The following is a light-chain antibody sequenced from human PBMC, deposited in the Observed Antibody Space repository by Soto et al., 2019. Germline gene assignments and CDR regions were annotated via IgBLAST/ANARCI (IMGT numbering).Light chain of an antibody. CDR1: SSDVGNYNL. CDR3: CSYAGSSTYA. J-gene: IGLJ1*01. CDR2: EDN. Sequence: QSVLTQPASVSGSPGQSITISCTGTSSDVGNYNLVSWYQQHPDKAPKLMIYEDNKWPSGVSNRFSGSKSGNTASLTISGLQAEDEADYYCCSYAGSSTYAFGTGTKLTVL. V-gene: IGLV2-23*01.